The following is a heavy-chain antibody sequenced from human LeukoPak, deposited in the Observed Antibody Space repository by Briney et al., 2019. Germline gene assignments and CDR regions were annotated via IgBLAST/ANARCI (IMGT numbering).Heavy chain of an antibody. CDR3: AKAVTAYSSSNFDY. D-gene: IGHD6-6*01. CDR1: GFTFDDYA. Sequence: GGSLRLSCAASGFTFDDYAMHWVRQAPGQGLEWVSGISWNSGSIGYADSVKGRFTISRDNAKNSLYLQMNSLRAEDTALYYCAKAVTAYSSSNFDYWGQGTLVTVSS. V-gene: IGHV3-9*01. CDR2: ISWNSGSI. J-gene: IGHJ4*02.